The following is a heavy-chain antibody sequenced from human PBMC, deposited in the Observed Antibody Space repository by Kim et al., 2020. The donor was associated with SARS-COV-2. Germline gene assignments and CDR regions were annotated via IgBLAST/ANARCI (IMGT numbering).Heavy chain of an antibody. CDR3: ARGLSRWLRPEFYFDF. Sequence: SETLSLTCAVYGGSFSSYYWNWIRQPPGKGLEWIGEINHSGSTNYNPSLKSRVTISIDTSKNQFSLRLSSVTAADTAVYYCARGLSRWLRPEFYFDFWG. D-gene: IGHD5-12*01. J-gene: IGHJ4*01. CDR2: INHSGST. V-gene: IGHV4-34*01. CDR1: GGSFSSYY.